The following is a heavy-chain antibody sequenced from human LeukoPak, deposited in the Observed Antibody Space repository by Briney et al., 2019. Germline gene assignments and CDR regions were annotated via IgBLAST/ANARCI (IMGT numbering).Heavy chain of an antibody. J-gene: IGHJ6*03. Sequence: ASVKVSCKASGYTFTGYYMHWVRQAPGQGLEWMGWINPNSGGTNYAQKFQGRVTMTRDTSISTAYMELSRLRSDDTAVYYCARDQRILAVAGSYYYYMDVWGKGTTVTVSS. V-gene: IGHV1-2*02. D-gene: IGHD6-19*01. CDR3: ARDQRILAVAGSYYYYMDV. CDR2: INPNSGGT. CDR1: GYTFTGYY.